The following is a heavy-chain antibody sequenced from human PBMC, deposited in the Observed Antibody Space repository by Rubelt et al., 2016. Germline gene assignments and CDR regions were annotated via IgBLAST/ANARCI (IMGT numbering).Heavy chain of an antibody. Sequence: QVQLQESGPGLVRPSETLSLTCIVSGGSVSTGSYYWSWIRQHPGKGLEWIGYIYYSGSTYYNPSLKSRVTISVDTAKNQFSLKLSSVTAADTAVYYCARARLTRPFDYWGQGTLVTVSS. CDR1: GGSVSTGSYY. D-gene: IGHD3-16*01. CDR2: IYYSGST. J-gene: IGHJ4*02. CDR3: ARARLTRPFDY. V-gene: IGHV4-31*03.